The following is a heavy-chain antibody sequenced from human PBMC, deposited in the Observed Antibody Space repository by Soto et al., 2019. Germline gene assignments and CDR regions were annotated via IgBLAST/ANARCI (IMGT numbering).Heavy chain of an antibody. CDR2: ISYDGSNK. D-gene: IGHD2-15*01. CDR3: AKSYCSGGSCYSEECFDY. J-gene: IGHJ4*02. Sequence: QVQLVESGGGVVQPGRSLRLSCAASGFTFSSYGMHWVRQAPGKGLEWVAVISYDGSNKYYADSVKGRFTISRDNSKNTLYLQMNSLRAEDTAVYYCAKSYCSGGSCYSEECFDYWGQGTLVTVSS. V-gene: IGHV3-30*18. CDR1: GFTFSSYG.